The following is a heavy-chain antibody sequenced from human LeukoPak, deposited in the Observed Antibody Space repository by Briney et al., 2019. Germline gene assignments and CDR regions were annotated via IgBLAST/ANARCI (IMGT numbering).Heavy chain of an antibody. CDR3: ATTHRGYYYYYMDV. Sequence: GGSLRLSCAASGFTFSSYKMNWVRQAPGKGLEWVSYISSSGSTIYYADSVKGRFTISRDNAKNSLYLQMNSLRAEDTAVYYCATTHRGYYYYYMDVWGKGTTVTISS. CDR1: GFTFSSYK. V-gene: IGHV3-48*03. D-gene: IGHD3-10*01. J-gene: IGHJ6*03. CDR2: ISSSGSTI.